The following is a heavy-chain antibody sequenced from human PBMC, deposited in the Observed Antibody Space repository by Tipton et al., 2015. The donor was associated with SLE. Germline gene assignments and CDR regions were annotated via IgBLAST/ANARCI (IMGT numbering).Heavy chain of an antibody. Sequence: LRLSCTVSGGSIPTGSYYWGWIRQPAGKGLEWIGRLYTTGSTYYNPSLKSRVSMSVDTSKNQFSLRLSSVTVADTAVYYCARVVRGPRYFDLWGRGTLVTVSS. J-gene: IGHJ2*01. CDR1: GGSIPTGSYY. CDR2: LYTTGST. D-gene: IGHD3-10*01. CDR3: ARVVRGPRYFDL. V-gene: IGHV4-61*02.